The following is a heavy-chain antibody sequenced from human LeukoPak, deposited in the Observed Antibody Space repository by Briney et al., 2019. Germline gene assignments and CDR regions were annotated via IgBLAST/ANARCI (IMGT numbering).Heavy chain of an antibody. CDR3: TRGPPDGSGNYYPGDF. Sequence: GRSLRLSCAASGFTFSSHWMHWVRQAPGKGLVWVSRISSDGTNTNYADSVKGRFTISRDNAKNTLYLQMNSLRVEDTAVYYCTRGPPDGSGNYYPGDFWGQGTLVTVSS. CDR2: ISSDGTNT. CDR1: GFTFSSHW. V-gene: IGHV3-74*01. J-gene: IGHJ4*02. D-gene: IGHD3-10*01.